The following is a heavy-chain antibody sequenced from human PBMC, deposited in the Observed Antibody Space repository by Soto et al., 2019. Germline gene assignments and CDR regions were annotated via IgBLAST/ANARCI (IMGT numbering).Heavy chain of an antibody. J-gene: IGHJ5*02. CDR3: ARGYFSYFNWFDP. V-gene: IGHV4-30-4*01. CDR1: GDSISSGNYY. CDR2: IYNNGVN. D-gene: IGHD3-9*01. Sequence: PSETLSLTCTVSGDSISSGNYYWSWIRQAPGKGLEWIGYIYNNGVNYQNPSLKSRVTISLDMFKNQFSLRLTSVTAADTAVYYCARGYFSYFNWFDPWGQGTLVTVPQ.